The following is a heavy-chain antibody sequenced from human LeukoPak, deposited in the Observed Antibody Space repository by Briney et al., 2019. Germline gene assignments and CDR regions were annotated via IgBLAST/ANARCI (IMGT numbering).Heavy chain of an antibody. CDR3: ARRATRVGATSWHAFDI. Sequence: SETLSLTYTVSGGSISSSSYYWGWIRQPPGKGLEWIGSIYYSGSTYYNPSLKSRVTISVDTSKNQFSLKLSSVTAADTAVYYCARRATRVGATSWHAFDIWGQGTMVTVSS. V-gene: IGHV4-39*01. CDR2: IYYSGST. CDR1: GGSISSSSYY. D-gene: IGHD1-26*01. J-gene: IGHJ3*02.